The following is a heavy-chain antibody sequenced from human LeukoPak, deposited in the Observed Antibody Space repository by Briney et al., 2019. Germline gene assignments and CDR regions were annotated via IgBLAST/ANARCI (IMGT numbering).Heavy chain of an antibody. Sequence: PGGSLRLSCAASGFTFSSYAMSWVRQAPGKGLEWVSSISSSSSYIYYADSVKGRFTISRDNAKNSLYLQMNSLRAEDTAVYYCARVRGVTMVPYWGQGTLVTVSS. CDR2: ISSSSSYI. J-gene: IGHJ4*02. D-gene: IGHD3-10*01. CDR3: ARVRGVTMVPY. CDR1: GFTFSSYA. V-gene: IGHV3-21*01.